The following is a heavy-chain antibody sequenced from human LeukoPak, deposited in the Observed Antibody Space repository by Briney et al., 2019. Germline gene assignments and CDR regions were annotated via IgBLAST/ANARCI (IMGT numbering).Heavy chain of an antibody. CDR1: GGSISSYY. CDR2: IYISGST. CDR3: ARVGGPRYYYYMDV. J-gene: IGHJ6*03. V-gene: IGHV4-4*07. Sequence: PSETLSLTCTVSGGSISSYYWSWIRQPAGKGLDYIGRIYISGSTNYNPSLKSRVTMSVDTSKNQFSLKLSSVTAADTAVYYCARVGGPRYYYYMDVWGKGTTVTVSS.